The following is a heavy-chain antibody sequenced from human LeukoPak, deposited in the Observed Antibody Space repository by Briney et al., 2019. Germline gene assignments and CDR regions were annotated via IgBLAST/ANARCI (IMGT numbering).Heavy chain of an antibody. J-gene: IGHJ4*02. Sequence: SETLSLSCTVSGGSVSSGSYFWSWIRQPPGTGLEWIGYIYYSGSTNYNPSLKSRVTISKDASKNQFSLKLSSVTAADTAVYYCAREAHCSGGSCYYADYWGQGNLVTVSS. CDR3: AREAHCSGGSCYYADY. V-gene: IGHV4-61*01. D-gene: IGHD2-15*01. CDR2: IYYSGST. CDR1: GGSVSSGSYF.